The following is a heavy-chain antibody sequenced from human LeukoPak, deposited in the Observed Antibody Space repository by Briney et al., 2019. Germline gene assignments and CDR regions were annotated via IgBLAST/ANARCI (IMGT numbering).Heavy chain of an antibody. Sequence: SGGSLRLSCAASGFTFSSYDMHWVRQAPGKGLEWVSFNVDSVKGRFTISRDNSRNTLFLQMYSLRAEDTAVYFCAKGGYCSGGSCYAVGPTDLYFDYWGQGTLVTVSS. D-gene: IGHD2-15*01. CDR1: GFTFSSYD. J-gene: IGHJ4*02. V-gene: IGHV3-30*02. CDR3: AKGGYCSGGSCYAVGPTDLYFDY.